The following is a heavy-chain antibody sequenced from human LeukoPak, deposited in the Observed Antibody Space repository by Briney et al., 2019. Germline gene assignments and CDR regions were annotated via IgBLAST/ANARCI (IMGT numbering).Heavy chain of an antibody. V-gene: IGHV4-59*08. CDR2: IHDSGST. Sequence: SETLSLTCTVSGGSISNYYWSWIRQSPEKGLEWIGYIHDSGSTNYNPSLKSRVTISVDTSKNQFSLKLSSVTAADTAVYYCARLDAAAGRYLQFYYWGQGTLVTVSS. J-gene: IGHJ4*02. D-gene: IGHD5-24*01. CDR1: GGSISNYY. CDR3: ARLDAAAGRYLQFYY.